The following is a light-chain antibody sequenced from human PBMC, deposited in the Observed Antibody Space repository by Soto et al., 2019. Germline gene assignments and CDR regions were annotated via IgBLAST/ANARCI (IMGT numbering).Light chain of an antibody. CDR3: QQRSNLPLT. V-gene: IGKV3-11*01. J-gene: IGKJ4*01. Sequence: EIVLTQSPATLSLSPGERATLSCRASQSISSYLAWYQQRPGQAPRLLIYDGSNRATGIPARFGGSGSGTDFTLTISSLEPEDFAVYYCQQRSNLPLTFGGGTKVDIK. CDR2: DGS. CDR1: QSISSY.